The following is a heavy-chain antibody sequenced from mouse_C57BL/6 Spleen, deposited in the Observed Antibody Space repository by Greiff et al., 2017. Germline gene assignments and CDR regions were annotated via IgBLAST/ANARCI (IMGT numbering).Heavy chain of an antibody. CDR2: IDPNSGGT. J-gene: IGHJ1*03. Sequence: QVQLQQPGAELVKPGASVKLSCKASGYTFTSYWMHWVKQRPGRGLEWIGRIDPNSGGTKYNEKFKSKATLTVDKPSSTAYMQLSSLTSEDSAVYYCARGATVVATPYWYFDVWGTGTTVTVSS. V-gene: IGHV1-72*01. CDR1: GYTFTSYW. CDR3: ARGATVVATPYWYFDV. D-gene: IGHD1-1*01.